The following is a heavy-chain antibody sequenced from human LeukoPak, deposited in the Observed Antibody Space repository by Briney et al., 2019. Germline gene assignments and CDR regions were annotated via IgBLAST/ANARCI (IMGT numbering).Heavy chain of an antibody. CDR2: IDWDDDK. V-gene: IGHV2-70*11. CDR3: ARIVHRDGSLDS. J-gene: IGHJ4*02. CDR1: GFSLSTSGMC. D-gene: IGHD5-24*01. Sequence: SGPALVKPTQTLTLTCTFSGFSLSTSGMCVSWIRQPPGKALEWLARIDWDDDKYYSTSLETRLTISKDTSKNQVVLTMTNMDPVDSATYFCARIVHRDGSLDSWGQGTPATVSS.